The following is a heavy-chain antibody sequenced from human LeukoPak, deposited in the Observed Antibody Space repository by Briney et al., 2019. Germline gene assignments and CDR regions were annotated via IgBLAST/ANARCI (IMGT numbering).Heavy chain of an antibody. V-gene: IGHV4-59*08. D-gene: IGHD4-23*01. CDR3: ASYDYGGNSQFDY. Sequence: MPSETLSVTCTVSGGSISSYYWSWIRQPPGKGLEWIGSIYHSGSTYYNPSLKSRVTISVDTSKNQFSLKLSSVTAADTAVYYCASYDYGGNSQFDYWGQGTLVTVSS. J-gene: IGHJ4*02. CDR2: IYHSGST. CDR1: GGSISSYY.